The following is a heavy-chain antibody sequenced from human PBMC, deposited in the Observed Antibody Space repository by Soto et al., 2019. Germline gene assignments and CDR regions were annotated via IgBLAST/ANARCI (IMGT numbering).Heavy chain of an antibody. V-gene: IGHV1-69*01. CDR1: GGTFKNYA. D-gene: IGHD5-18*01. J-gene: IGHJ4*02. CDR2: FIPIFGTG. Sequence: QVQLVQSGAEVKKPGSSMRVSCKASGGTFKNYAFSWVRQAPGQGLEWMGGFIPIFGTGNYAEEFQGRVSITVDESMKTVYMDLRSLRSDDTAVYYCARISEFTYGYGLGYYFDSWGQGTLITVSS. CDR3: ARISEFTYGYGLGYYFDS.